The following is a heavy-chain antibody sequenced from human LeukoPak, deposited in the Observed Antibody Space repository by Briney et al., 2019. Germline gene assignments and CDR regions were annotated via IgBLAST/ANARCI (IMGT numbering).Heavy chain of an antibody. CDR3: ARGHAPYLQDY. CDR2: IYPGDSYS. V-gene: IGHV5-51*01. CDR1: GYSFTSYW. Sequence: KRGESLKISCKGSGYSFTSYWIGWVRQMPGKGLEWMGIIYPGDSYSTYSPSFQGQVTISADKSISTAYLQWSSLKASDTAMYYCARGHAPYLQDYWGQGTLVTVSS. J-gene: IGHJ4*02. D-gene: IGHD4-11*01.